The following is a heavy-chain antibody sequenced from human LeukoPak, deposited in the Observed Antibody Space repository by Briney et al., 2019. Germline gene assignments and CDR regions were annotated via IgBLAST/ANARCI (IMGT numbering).Heavy chain of an antibody. CDR2: VYYNGRT. V-gene: IGHV4-59*03. D-gene: IGHD5-18*01. Sequence: PSETLSLTCTVTGGSLSGYFWSWIRQPQGKGLEWLGHVYYNGRTNYHPSLNSRVTISVDTSKNRFSLNLISVTAADTAVYYCARTYTSMVPLYLDSWGQGTLVTVSS. J-gene: IGHJ4*02. CDR3: ARTYTSMVPLYLDS. CDR1: GGSLSGYF.